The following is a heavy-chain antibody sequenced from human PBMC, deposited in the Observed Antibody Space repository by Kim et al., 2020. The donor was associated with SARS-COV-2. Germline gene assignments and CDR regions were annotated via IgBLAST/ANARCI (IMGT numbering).Heavy chain of an antibody. D-gene: IGHD3-10*01. CDR1: GFTFSSYA. Sequence: GGSLRLSCAASGFTFSSYAMHWVRQAPGKGLEYVSAISSNGGSTYYADSVKGRFTISRDNSKNTLYLQMGSLRAEDMAVYYCARGVYYGSGSYYNVPLFDYWGQGTLVTVSS. CDR2: ISSNGGST. CDR3: ARGVYYGSGSYYNVPLFDY. J-gene: IGHJ4*02. V-gene: IGHV3-64*02.